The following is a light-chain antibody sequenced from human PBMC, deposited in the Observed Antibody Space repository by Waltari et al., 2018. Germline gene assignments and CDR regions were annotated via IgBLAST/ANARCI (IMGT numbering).Light chain of an antibody. J-gene: IGLJ3*02. Sequence: QSVLTPPPSASGTPGQRFIITSSGSRTTPRSNDVFWYQQVPGTAPILLIFRNNPRPSGGADRFSGSKSGTSASLAISGLRSEDEADYYCAAWDDSLSGWVFGAGTKLTV. CDR2: RNN. CDR3: AAWDDSLSGWV. CDR1: RTTPRSND. V-gene: IGLV1-47*01.